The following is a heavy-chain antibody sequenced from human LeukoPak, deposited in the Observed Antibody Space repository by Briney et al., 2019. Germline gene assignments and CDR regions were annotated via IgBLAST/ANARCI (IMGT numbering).Heavy chain of an antibody. V-gene: IGHV4-39*01. Sequence: SETLSLTCTVSVGSISSSSYYWGWIRQPPGKGLEWIGSIYYSGSTYYNPSLKSRVTISVDTSKNQFSLKLSSVTAADTAVYYCARHTWDYYDSSGSPYYFDYWGQGTLVTVSS. J-gene: IGHJ4*02. CDR2: IYYSGST. D-gene: IGHD3-22*01. CDR1: VGSISSSSYY. CDR3: ARHTWDYYDSSGSPYYFDY.